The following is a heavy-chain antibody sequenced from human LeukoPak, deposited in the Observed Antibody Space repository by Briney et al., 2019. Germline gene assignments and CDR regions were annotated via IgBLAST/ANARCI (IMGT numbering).Heavy chain of an antibody. CDR1: GRSISINY. D-gene: IGHD3-10*01. CDR3: AGGELLFDY. CDR2: IYYSWST. Sequence: SDSLSLTCTVCGRSISINYWIWIRQPPGKGLEWSGYIYYSWSTNYNPSLKSRGTISGDTSKNQFSLKLSSVTAADPAVYYCAGGELLFDYWGEGTLVTASS. J-gene: IGHJ4*02. V-gene: IGHV4-59*07.